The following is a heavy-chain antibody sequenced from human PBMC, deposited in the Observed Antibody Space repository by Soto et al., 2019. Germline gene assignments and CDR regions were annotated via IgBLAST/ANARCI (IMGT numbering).Heavy chain of an antibody. CDR1: GGTFSSYA. V-gene: IGHV1-69*13. J-gene: IGHJ5*02. D-gene: IGHD6-6*01. Sequence: SVKVSCKASGGTFSSYAISWVRQAPGQGLEWMGGIIPIFGTANYAQKFKGRVTITADESTSTAYMELSSLRSEDTAVYYCARALGSSVNWFDPWGQGTLVTVSS. CDR2: IIPIFGTA. CDR3: ARALGSSVNWFDP.